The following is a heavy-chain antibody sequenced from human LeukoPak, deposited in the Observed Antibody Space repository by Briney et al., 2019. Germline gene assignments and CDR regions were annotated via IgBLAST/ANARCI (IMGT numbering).Heavy chain of an antibody. D-gene: IGHD6-13*01. CDR1: GFTFSSYA. Sequence: PGGSLRLSCVASGFTFSSYAMSWVRQAPGKGLEWVSVIYRGGSTYYADSVKGRFTMSRDNSKNRVYLQMDSLRAEDTAVYYCARDRGAAAGNWGQGTLVTVSS. J-gene: IGHJ4*02. CDR3: ARDRGAAAGN. CDR2: IYRGGST. V-gene: IGHV3-53*01.